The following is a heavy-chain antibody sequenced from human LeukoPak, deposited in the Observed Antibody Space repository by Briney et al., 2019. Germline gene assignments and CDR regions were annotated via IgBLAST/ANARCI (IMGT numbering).Heavy chain of an antibody. CDR1: GHTFTSYD. J-gene: IGHJ5*02. Sequence: GASVKVSCKASGHTFTSYDINWVRQATGQGLEWMGWMNPNSGNTGYAQKFQGRVTMTRNTSISTAYMELSSLRSEDTAVYYCARPSRKYNWNYISWGQGTLVTVSS. D-gene: IGHD1-7*01. CDR2: MNPNSGNT. CDR3: ARPSRKYNWNYIS. V-gene: IGHV1-8*01.